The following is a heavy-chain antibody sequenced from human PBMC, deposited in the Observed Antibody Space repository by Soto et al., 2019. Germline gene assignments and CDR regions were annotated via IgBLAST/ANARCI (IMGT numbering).Heavy chain of an antibody. Sequence: GGSLRLSCAASGFTFTSYGMHWVRQAPGKGLEWMALILHDGSAEYYADSVKGRFTISRDNSKNTLYLQMNSLRAEDTAVYYCARSRDGYSFYFYYGMDGWGQGTTVTVSS. V-gene: IGHV3-30*03. CDR1: GFTFTSYG. CDR2: ILHDGSAE. J-gene: IGHJ6*02. D-gene: IGHD4-4*01. CDR3: ARSRDGYSFYFYYGMDG.